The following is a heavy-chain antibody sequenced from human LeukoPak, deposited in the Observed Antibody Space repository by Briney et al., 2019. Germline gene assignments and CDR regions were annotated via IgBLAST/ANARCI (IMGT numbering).Heavy chain of an antibody. V-gene: IGHV3-74*03. J-gene: IGHJ3*02. CDR1: GFTFSSHW. D-gene: IGHD2-15*01. CDR3: ARSKSWYSTEAFDI. CDR2: INGDGSNT. Sequence: AGSLRLSCAASGFTFSSHWMHWVRQAPGKGLVWVSRINGDGSNTTYADSVKGRFTISRDNAKNTLYLQMNSLRAEDTAVYHCARSKSWYSTEAFDIWGQGTMVTVSS.